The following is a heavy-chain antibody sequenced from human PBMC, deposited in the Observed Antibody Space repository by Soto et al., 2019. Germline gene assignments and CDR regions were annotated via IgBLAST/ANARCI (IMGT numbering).Heavy chain of an antibody. V-gene: IGHV1-46*01. D-gene: IGHD5-12*01. Sequence: QIQLVQSGAEVKKPGASVKVSCKASGYSFTNYYMHWGRQAPGQGLEWMGIINPSGGTTRYARKFQGRITMTSDTSTSTVYMEVSSLSSEDTAVYYCARDGATMGSYYLDYWGQGTLVTVSS. J-gene: IGHJ4*02. CDR1: GYSFTNYY. CDR3: ARDGATMGSYYLDY. CDR2: INPSGGTT.